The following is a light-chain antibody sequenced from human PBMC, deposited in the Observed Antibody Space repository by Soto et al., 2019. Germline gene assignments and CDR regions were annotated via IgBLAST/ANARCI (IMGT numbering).Light chain of an antibody. CDR2: GAS. CDR3: QRYNDWPEYT. J-gene: IGKJ2*01. Sequence: EMVMTQSPATLSVSPGEVVTLSCRVSQSVGHSLAWYQQKPGQPPRILIYGASTRVTGVPPRFSGSGSGTEFTLTITSLQSEDFALYCCQRYNDWPEYTFGQGTRLEIK. V-gene: IGKV3-15*01. CDR1: QSVGHS.